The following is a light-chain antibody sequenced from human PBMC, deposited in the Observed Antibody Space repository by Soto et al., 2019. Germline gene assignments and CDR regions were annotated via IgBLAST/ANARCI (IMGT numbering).Light chain of an antibody. J-gene: IGLJ3*02. CDR2: GDS. V-gene: IGLV1-40*01. Sequence: QSVLTQPPSVSGAPGQRVTISCTGSSSNIGANYDVHWYQHLPGTAPKLLISGDSNRPSGVPDRFSGSKSGTSASLGITGLQAEDEADYYCQSYESSLRGGVFGGGTKLTVL. CDR1: SSNIGANYD. CDR3: QSYESSLRGGV.